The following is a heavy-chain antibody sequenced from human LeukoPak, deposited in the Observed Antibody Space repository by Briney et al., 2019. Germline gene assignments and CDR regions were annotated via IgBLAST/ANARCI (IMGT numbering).Heavy chain of an antibody. CDR1: GDSVSSSSSY. CDR3: ARHGGGSGSYPWFDP. CDR2: IYYSGST. J-gene: IGHJ5*02. D-gene: IGHD3-10*01. Sequence: SETLSLTCSVSGDSVSSSSSYWGWIRQPPGKGLEWIGSIYYSGSTYYNTSLKSRVTISVDTSKNQFSLKLSSVTAADTAVYYCARHGGGSGSYPWFDPWGQGTLVTVSS. V-gene: IGHV4-39*01.